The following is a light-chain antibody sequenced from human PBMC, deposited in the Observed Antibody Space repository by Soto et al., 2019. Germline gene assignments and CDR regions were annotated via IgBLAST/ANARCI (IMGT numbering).Light chain of an antibody. CDR3: SSYTSSSTRV. J-gene: IGLJ2*01. CDR2: EVS. Sequence: QSVLTQPDSVSGSPGQAITISCTGTSSDVGGYNYVSWYQQHPGKAPKLMIYEVSNRPSGVSNRFSGSKSGNTASLTISGRQAEDEADYYCSSYTSSSTRVFGGGTTLTVL. CDR1: SSDVGGYNY. V-gene: IGLV2-14*01.